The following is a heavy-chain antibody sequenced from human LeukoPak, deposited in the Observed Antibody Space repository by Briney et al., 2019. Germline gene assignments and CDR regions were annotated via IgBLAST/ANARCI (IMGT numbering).Heavy chain of an antibody. CDR3: AKAESSSSGYYYYMDV. CDR1: GFTFSSYS. J-gene: IGHJ6*03. D-gene: IGHD6-6*01. Sequence: PGGSLRLSCAASGFTFSSYSMNWVRQAPGKGLEWVSSISSSSSYIYYADSVKGRFTISRDNAKNSLYLQMNSLRAEDTAVYFCAKAESSSSGYYYYMDVWGKGTTVTVSS. CDR2: ISSSSSYI. V-gene: IGHV3-21*01.